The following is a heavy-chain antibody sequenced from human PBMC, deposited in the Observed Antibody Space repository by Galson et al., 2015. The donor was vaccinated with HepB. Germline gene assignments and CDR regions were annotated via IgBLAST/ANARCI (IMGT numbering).Heavy chain of an antibody. CDR3: ATSSDTDYYDSSGPYGADAFDI. V-gene: IGHV5-51*01. J-gene: IGHJ3*02. CDR2: IYPGDSDT. CDR1: GYTFTRYW. Sequence: QSGAEVKEPGESLKISCKGSGYTFTRYWIGWVRQMPGKGLEWMGIIYPGDSDTRYSPAFQGQVTISADKSISTAYLQWSSLKASDTAMYYCATSSDTDYYDSSGPYGADAFDIWGQGTMVTVSS. D-gene: IGHD3-22*01.